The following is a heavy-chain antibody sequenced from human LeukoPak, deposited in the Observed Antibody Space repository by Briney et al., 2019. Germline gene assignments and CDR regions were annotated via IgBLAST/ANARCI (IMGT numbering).Heavy chain of an antibody. CDR2: IYYSGST. CDR1: GGSISSSSYY. V-gene: IGHV4-61*01. J-gene: IGHJ3*02. CDR3: ASSGYYVYAFDI. Sequence: KPSETLSLTCTVSGGSISSSSYYWSWIRQPPGKGLEWIGYIYYSGSTNYNPSLKSRVTISVDTSKNQFSLKLSSVTAADTAVYYCASSGYYVYAFDIWGQGTMVTVSS. D-gene: IGHD3-22*01.